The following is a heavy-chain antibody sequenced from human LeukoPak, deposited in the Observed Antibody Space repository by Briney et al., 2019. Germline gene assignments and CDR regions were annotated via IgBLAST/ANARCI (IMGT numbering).Heavy chain of an antibody. CDR2: INQDGSEK. V-gene: IGHV3-7*01. Sequence: GGSLGLSCAASGFTFSSYSMSWVRQAPGKGLEWVANINQDGSEKYYVDSVKGRFTISRDNAKNALYLQMNSLRAEDTAVYYCARDRVWTVLYWGQGTLVTVSS. D-gene: IGHD6-13*01. J-gene: IGHJ4*02. CDR1: GFTFSSYS. CDR3: ARDRVWTVLY.